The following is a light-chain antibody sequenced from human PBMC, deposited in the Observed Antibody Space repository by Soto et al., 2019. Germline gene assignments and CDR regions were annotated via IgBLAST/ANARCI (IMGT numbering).Light chain of an antibody. CDR2: GTS. CDR1: SSNIGAGYD. CDR3: QSYDSSLGGSYV. Sequence: QSVLTQPPSVSGAPGQRVTISCTGSSSNIGAGYDVHWYQQLPGTAPKLLIYGTSNRPSGVPDRFSGSKSGTSASLAITGLQAEDEADYYGQSYDSSLGGSYVFGTGTKLTVL. J-gene: IGLJ1*01. V-gene: IGLV1-40*01.